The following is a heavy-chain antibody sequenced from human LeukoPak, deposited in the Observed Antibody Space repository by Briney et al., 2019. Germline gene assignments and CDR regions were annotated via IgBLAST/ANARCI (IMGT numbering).Heavy chain of an antibody. J-gene: IGHJ5*02. CDR3: ARGDRPGIAVAGTLAGWFDP. Sequence: ASVKVSCKASGYTFTRYGISWVRQAPGQGLEWMGWISAYNGNTNYAQKLQGRVTMTTDTSTSTAYMELRSLRSDDTAVYYCARGDRPGIAVAGTLAGWFDPWGQGTLVTVSS. CDR2: ISAYNGNT. V-gene: IGHV1-18*01. D-gene: IGHD6-19*01. CDR1: GYTFTRYG.